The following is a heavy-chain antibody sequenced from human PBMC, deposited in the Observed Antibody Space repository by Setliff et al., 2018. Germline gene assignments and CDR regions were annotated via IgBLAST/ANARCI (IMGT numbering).Heavy chain of an antibody. CDR1: GGSISSYY. J-gene: IGHJ3*01. Sequence: ETLSLTCNVSGGSISSYYWTWIRQPPGKGLEWIGYFYHSGSTNYNPSLKGRVTMTSDTSRNQLSLKLTSVSAADTAIYYCARYSASHCTGTNCFALIDASDVWGQGTMVTVSS. V-gene: IGHV4-59*08. CDR3: ARYSASHCTGTNCFALIDASDV. CDR2: FYHSGST. D-gene: IGHD2-8*02.